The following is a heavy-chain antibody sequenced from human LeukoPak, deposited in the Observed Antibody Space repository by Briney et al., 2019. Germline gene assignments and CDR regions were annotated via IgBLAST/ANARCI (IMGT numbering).Heavy chain of an antibody. J-gene: IGHJ4*02. D-gene: IGHD1-14*01. V-gene: IGHV4-59*08. CDR3: ARHVPGPYYFDY. Sequence: PSETLSLTCTVSRGSISSNHWSWIRQPPGKGLEWIGYIYDSGSTKYNPFLKSRVTMSVATSKNQFSLRVTSVTAADTAVYYCARHVPGPYYFDYWGRGTLVTVSS. CDR1: RGSISSNH. CDR2: IYDSGST.